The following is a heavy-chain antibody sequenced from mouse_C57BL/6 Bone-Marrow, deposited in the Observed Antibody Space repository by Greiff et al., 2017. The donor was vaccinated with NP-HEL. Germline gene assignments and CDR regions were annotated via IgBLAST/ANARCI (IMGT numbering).Heavy chain of an antibody. CDR2: IDPSDSYT. D-gene: IGHD1-2*01. CDR1: GYTFTSYW. V-gene: IGHV1-50*01. J-gene: IGHJ2*01. Sequence: QVHVKQPGAELVKPGASVKLSCKASGYTFTSYWMQWVKQRPGQGLEWIGEIDPSDSYTNYNQKFKGKATLTVDTSSSTAYMQLSSLTSEDSAVYYCAREGITTATDYWGQGTTLTVSS. CDR3: AREGITTATDY.